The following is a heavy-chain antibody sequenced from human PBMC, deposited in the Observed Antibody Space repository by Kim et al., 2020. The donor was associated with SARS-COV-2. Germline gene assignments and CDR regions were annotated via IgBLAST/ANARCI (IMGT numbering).Heavy chain of an antibody. D-gene: IGHD2-21*01. Sequence: GGSLRLSCAVSGFTFSSNSVSWVRQGPGKGLEWVSTISSGGDTNYADSAKGRFTISRDNSKNTLFLQMDSLRVEDTAIYYCARGGAPGDYRVRFTPWGQGTQVSVSS. V-gene: IGHV3-53*01. J-gene: IGHJ5*02. CDR2: ISSGGDT. CDR3: ARGGAPGDYRVRFTP. CDR1: GFTFSSNS.